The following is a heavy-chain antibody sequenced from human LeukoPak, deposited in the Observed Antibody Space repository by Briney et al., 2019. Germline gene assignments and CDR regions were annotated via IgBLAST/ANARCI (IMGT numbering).Heavy chain of an antibody. D-gene: IGHD4-17*01. V-gene: IGHV1-69*05. Sequence: EASVNVSCKASGGTFSSYAISWVRQAPGQGLEWMGGIIPIFGTANYAQKFQGRVTITTDESTSTAYMELSSLRSEDTAVYYCARTNDYGDYALLFWGQGTLVTVSS. CDR2: IIPIFGTA. CDR3: ARTNDYGDYALLF. CDR1: GGTFSSYA. J-gene: IGHJ4*02.